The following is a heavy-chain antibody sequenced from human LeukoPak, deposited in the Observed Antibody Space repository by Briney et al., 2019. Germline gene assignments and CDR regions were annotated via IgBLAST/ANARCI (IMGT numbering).Heavy chain of an antibody. D-gene: IGHD1-26*01. CDR1: GGTFSSYA. Sequence: GASVKVSCKASGGTFSSYAISWVRQAPGQGLEWMGRIIPILGIANYAQKFQGRVTITTDESTSTAYMELSSLRSEDTAVYYCARHDSGDHAFGWYFDLWGRGTLVTVSS. J-gene: IGHJ2*01. CDR3: ARHDSGDHAFGWYFDL. CDR2: IIPILGIA. V-gene: IGHV1-69*04.